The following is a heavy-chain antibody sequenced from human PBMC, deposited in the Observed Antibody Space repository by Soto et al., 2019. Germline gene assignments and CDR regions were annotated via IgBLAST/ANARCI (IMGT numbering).Heavy chain of an antibody. CDR2: INAGNGNT. J-gene: IGHJ3*02. CDR3: ARVKSYYYYGSGSYAFDI. D-gene: IGHD3-10*01. Sequence: VSCKASGYTFTSYAMHWVRQAPGQRLEWMGWINAGNGNTKYSQKFQGRVTITRDTSASTAYMELSGLRSEDTAVYYCARVKSYYYYGSGSYAFDIWGQGTMVTVSS. V-gene: IGHV1-3*01. CDR1: GYTFTSYA.